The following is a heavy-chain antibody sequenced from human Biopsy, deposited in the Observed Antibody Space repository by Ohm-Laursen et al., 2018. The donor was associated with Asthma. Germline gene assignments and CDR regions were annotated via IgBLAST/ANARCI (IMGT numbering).Heavy chain of an antibody. CDR2: HDHEEGGT. CDR3: ASDFPKDFVRYNFQF. Sequence: SVKVSCKISGYSLTDLSMHWVRQAPGQGLEWMGGHDHEEGGTVNAWRFQGRVTMTEDTSTDTAYMELSSLSSDDTAVYYCASDFPKDFVRYNFQFWGQGTLVTVSS. CDR1: GYSLTDLS. D-gene: IGHD5-18*01. V-gene: IGHV1-24*01. J-gene: IGHJ4*02.